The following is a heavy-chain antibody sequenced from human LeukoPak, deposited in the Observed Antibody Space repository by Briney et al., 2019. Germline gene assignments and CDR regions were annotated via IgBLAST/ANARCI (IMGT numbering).Heavy chain of an antibody. CDR1: GFTFSNYA. CDR3: VRDWGYDLWNSYSYGMDV. Sequence: GGSLRLSCVASGFTFSNYAMTWVRQAPGKGLEWVSTINRSGGGTFYAASVKGRFSISRDNSKTTIYLHMNSLRGEDTAIYYCVRDWGYDLWNSYSYGMDVWGQGATVAVSS. V-gene: IGHV3-23*01. D-gene: IGHD3-3*01. CDR2: INRSGGGT. J-gene: IGHJ6*02.